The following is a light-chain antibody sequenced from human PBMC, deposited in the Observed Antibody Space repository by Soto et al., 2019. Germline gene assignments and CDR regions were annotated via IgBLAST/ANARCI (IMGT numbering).Light chain of an antibody. CDR2: KAS. Sequence: DIQMTQSPSPLSGSVGDRVTITCRASQTISSWLAWYQQKPGKAPKLLIYKASTLKSGVPSRFSGSGSGTEFTITISSLQPDDFATYACQHYNSYSEAFGQGTKVELK. CDR3: QHYNSYSEA. CDR1: QTISSW. V-gene: IGKV1-5*03. J-gene: IGKJ1*01.